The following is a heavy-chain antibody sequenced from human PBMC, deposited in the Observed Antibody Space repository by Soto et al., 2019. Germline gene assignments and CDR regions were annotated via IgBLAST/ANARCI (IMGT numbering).Heavy chain of an antibody. V-gene: IGHV4-34*01. J-gene: IGHJ6*01. CDR2: INHSGST. CDR1: GGPLNGYY. D-gene: IGHD6-13*01. Sequence: SETLSLTCALCGGPLNGYYWSCIRHPPGKWLEWIGEINHSGSTNYNPSLKSRVTISVDTSKNQFSLKLSSVTAADTAVYYCARGLGTSGYYYYSYYWLEVWCQGAS. CDR3: ARGLGTSGYYYYSYYWLEV.